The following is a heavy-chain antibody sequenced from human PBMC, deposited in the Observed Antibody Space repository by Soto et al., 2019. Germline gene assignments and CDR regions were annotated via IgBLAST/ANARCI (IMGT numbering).Heavy chain of an antibody. Sequence: LSPTCAVSGYSISSGYYWGWIRQPPGKGLEWIGSIYHSGSTYYNPSLKSRVTISVDTSKNQFSLKLSSVTAADTAVYYCARGTMVRGVIIKGPWFDPWGQGTMVTVSS. D-gene: IGHD3-10*01. V-gene: IGHV4-38-2*01. J-gene: IGHJ5*02. CDR2: IYHSGST. CDR3: ARGTMVRGVIIKGPWFDP. CDR1: GYSISSGYY.